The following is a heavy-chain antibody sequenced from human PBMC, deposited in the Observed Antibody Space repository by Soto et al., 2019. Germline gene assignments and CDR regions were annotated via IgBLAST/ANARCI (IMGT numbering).Heavy chain of an antibody. CDR1: GFTFSNQA. V-gene: IGHV3-23*01. Sequence: LRLSCAASGFTFSNQAMNWVRQAPGKGLEWVSSVSGSGGFTYYADSVKGRFTISRDNSKNTLYLQMNSLRAEDTAIYYCAKVGEEDYYDSSGYFDYWGQGTLVTVSS. D-gene: IGHD3-22*01. CDR3: AKVGEEDYYDSSGYFDY. J-gene: IGHJ4*02. CDR2: VSGSGGFT.